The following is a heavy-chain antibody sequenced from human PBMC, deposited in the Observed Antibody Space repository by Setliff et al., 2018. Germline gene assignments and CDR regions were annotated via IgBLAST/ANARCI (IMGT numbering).Heavy chain of an antibody. CDR1: GDTFTSYD. CDR2: MNPNSGNT. CDR3: ARDGSNYYDSSGYYVLGFMDV. J-gene: IGHJ6*02. Sequence: ASVKVSCKASGDTFTSYDINWVRQATGQGLEWMGWMNPNSGNTGYAQKFQGRVTMTRNTSISTAYMELSSLRSEDTAVYYCARDGSNYYDSSGYYVLGFMDVWGQGTTVTVSS. D-gene: IGHD3-22*01. V-gene: IGHV1-8*01.